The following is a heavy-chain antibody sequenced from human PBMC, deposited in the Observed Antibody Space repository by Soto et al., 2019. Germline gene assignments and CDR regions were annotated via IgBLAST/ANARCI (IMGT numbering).Heavy chain of an antibody. CDR1: GYTFTSYG. Sequence: ASVKVSCKASGYTFTSYGISWVRQAPGQGLEWTGWISAYNGNTNYAQKLQGRVTMTTDTSTSTAYMELRSLRSDDTAVYYCARDKAPQYYDFWSGYPTRDYWGQGTLVTVSS. J-gene: IGHJ4*02. CDR3: ARDKAPQYYDFWSGYPTRDY. CDR2: ISAYNGNT. D-gene: IGHD3-3*01. V-gene: IGHV1-18*01.